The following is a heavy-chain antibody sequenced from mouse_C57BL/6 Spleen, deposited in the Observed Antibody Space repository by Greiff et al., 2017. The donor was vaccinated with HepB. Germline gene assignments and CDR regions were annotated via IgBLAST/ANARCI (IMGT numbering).Heavy chain of an antibody. J-gene: IGHJ2*01. Sequence: VHLVESGAELVRPGTSVKVSCKASGYAFTNYLIEWVKQRPGQGLEWIGVINPGSGGTNYNEKFKGKATLTADKSSSTAYMQLSSLTSEDSAVYFCARPYCSSSSYFDYWGQGTTLTVSS. D-gene: IGHD1-1*01. CDR3: ARPYCSSSSYFDY. CDR2: INPGSGGT. V-gene: IGHV1-54*01. CDR1: GYAFTNYL.